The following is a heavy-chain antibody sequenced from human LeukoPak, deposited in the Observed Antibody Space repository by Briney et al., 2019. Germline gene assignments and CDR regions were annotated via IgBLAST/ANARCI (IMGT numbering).Heavy chain of an antibody. CDR1: GGSISSYY. CDR2: IYYSGST. Sequence: SETLSLTCTVSGGSISSYYWSWIRQPPGKGLEWIGYIYYSGSTNYNPSLKSRVTISVDTSKNQFSLKLSSVTAADTAVYYCARVRRWLQLGPGVWGQGTTVTVSS. J-gene: IGHJ6*02. V-gene: IGHV4-59*01. CDR3: ARVRRWLQLGPGV. D-gene: IGHD5-24*01.